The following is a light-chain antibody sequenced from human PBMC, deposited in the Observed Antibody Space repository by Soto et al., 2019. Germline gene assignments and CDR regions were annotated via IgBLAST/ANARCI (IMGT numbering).Light chain of an antibody. Sequence: EIVLTQSPGTLSLSPGERATLSCRASQSVNSYLAWYQQKPGQAPRLLIYGASNRATGIPDRFSGSGSGTDFTLTISRLEPEDFAVYYCQQYGSSGTFGQGTTVDIK. J-gene: IGKJ1*01. CDR2: GAS. V-gene: IGKV3-20*01. CDR1: QSVNSY. CDR3: QQYGSSGT.